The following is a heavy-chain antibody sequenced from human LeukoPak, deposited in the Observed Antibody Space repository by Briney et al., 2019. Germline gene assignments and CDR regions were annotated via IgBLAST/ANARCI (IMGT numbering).Heavy chain of an antibody. D-gene: IGHD3-22*01. J-gene: IGHJ4*02. V-gene: IGHV1-18*01. CDR3: ARDSRHYDSSGYYFY. Sequence: ASVKVSCKASGYTFTSYGISWVRQAPGQGLEWMGWISAYNGNTNYAQKLQGRVTMTTDTSTSTAYMEPRSLRSDDTAVYYCARDSRHYDSSGYYFYWGQGTLVTVSS. CDR2: ISAYNGNT. CDR1: GYTFTSYG.